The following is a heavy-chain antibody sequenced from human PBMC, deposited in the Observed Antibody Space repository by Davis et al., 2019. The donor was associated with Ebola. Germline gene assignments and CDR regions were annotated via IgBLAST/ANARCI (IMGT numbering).Heavy chain of an antibody. V-gene: IGHV7-4-1*02. Sequence: ASVKVSCMASGSSFTTYAINWVRQAPGQGLQWMGWINMNTGSPTYAQGFTGRFVFSFDTSVSTAYLQISSLKAEDSAVYYCARSSSSWYFSGRDVWGKGTTVTVSS. D-gene: IGHD2-2*01. CDR1: GSSFTTYA. CDR3: ARSSSSWYFSGRDV. CDR2: INMNTGSP. J-gene: IGHJ6*04.